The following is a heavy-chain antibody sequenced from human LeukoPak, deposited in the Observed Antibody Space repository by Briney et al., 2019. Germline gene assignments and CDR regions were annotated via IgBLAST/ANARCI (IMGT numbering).Heavy chain of an antibody. D-gene: IGHD7-27*01. J-gene: IGHJ3*01. CDR3: SRGPFANWEWVAEDGFDV. V-gene: IGHV3-74*01. CDR2: ISSDGSTT. Sequence: GGSLRLSCEASGFIFSDYWLHWVRQAPGKGLVWVSRISSDGSTTNYADFVKGRFTISRDNAKNTLYLQMNSLRAEDTALYYCSRGPFANWEWVAEDGFDVWGQGTKVTVSS. CDR1: GFIFSDYW.